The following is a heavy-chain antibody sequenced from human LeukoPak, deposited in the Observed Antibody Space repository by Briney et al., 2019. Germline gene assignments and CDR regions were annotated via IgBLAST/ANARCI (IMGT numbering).Heavy chain of an antibody. CDR3: ARGPGSSSWYDWFDP. Sequence: GAAVKVSCKASGYTFTIYDINWGRQAPGQGLGWMGWMNPNSGNTGYAQKFQGRVTMTSNTSISTAYMELSSLRSEDTAVYYCARGPGSSSWYDWFDPWGQGTLVTVSS. CDR1: GYTFTIYD. D-gene: IGHD6-13*01. J-gene: IGHJ5*02. CDR2: MNPNSGNT. V-gene: IGHV1-8*01.